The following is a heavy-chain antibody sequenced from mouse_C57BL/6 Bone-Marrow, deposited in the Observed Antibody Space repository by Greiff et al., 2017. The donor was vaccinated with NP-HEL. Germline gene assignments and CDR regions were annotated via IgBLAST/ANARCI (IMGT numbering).Heavy chain of an antibody. Sequence: QVQLQQSGAELVRPGTSVKVSCKASGYAFTNYLIEWVKQRPGQGLEWIGVINPGGGGTNYNEKFKGKATLTADKSSSTAYMQLSSLTSEDSAVYFCARRFAYWGQGTLVTVSA. J-gene: IGHJ3*01. CDR1: GYAFTNYL. CDR3: ARRFAY. V-gene: IGHV1-54*01. CDR2: INPGGGGT.